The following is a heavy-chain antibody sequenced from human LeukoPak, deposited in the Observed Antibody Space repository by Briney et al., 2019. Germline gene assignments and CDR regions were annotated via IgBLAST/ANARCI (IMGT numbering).Heavy chain of an antibody. CDR1: GGSFSGYY. CDR2: IDHSGST. Sequence: SETLSLTCAVYGGSFSGYYWSWIRQPPGKGLEWIGEIDHSGSTNYNPSLKSRVTISVDTSKNQFSLKLSSVTAADTAVYYCARHLVNYYDSSGYYYYYYGMDVWGQGTTVTVSS. V-gene: IGHV4-34*01. J-gene: IGHJ6*02. CDR3: ARHLVNYYDSSGYYYYYYGMDV. D-gene: IGHD3-22*01.